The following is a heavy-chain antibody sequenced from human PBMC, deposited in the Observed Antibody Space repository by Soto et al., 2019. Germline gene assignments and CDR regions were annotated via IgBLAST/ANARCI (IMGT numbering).Heavy chain of an antibody. CDR3: ARRRLGYYGSGSIGYYYYGMDV. CDR2: IYYSGST. V-gene: IGHV4-59*08. Sequence: SETLSLTCTVPGLSINRYYWSCIRQPPGKVLEWIGYIYYSGSTNYNPSLKSRVTISVDTSKNQFSLKLSSVTAADTAVYYCARRRLGYYGSGSIGYYYYGMDVWGQGTTVT. D-gene: IGHD3-10*01. J-gene: IGHJ6*02. CDR1: GLSINRYY.